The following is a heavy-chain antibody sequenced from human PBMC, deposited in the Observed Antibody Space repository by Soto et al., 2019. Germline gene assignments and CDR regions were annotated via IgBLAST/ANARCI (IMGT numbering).Heavy chain of an antibody. V-gene: IGHV3-23*01. CDR2: ISGSGGST. CDR1: GFTFSSYA. J-gene: IGHJ4*02. Sequence: EVQLLESGGGLVQPGGSLRLSCAASGFTFSSYAMSWVRQAPGKGLEWVSAISGSGGSTYYADSVKGRFTISRDNSKNTLYLQMNSLRAEDTAVYYCAKDRGGGGYDFWSGYLGKFDYWGQGTLVTVSS. CDR3: AKDRGGGGYDFWSGYLGKFDY. D-gene: IGHD3-3*01.